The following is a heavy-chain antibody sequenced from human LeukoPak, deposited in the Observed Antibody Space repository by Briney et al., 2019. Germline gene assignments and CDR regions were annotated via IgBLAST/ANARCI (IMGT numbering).Heavy chain of an antibody. Sequence: GGSLSLSCAASGFTFSNAWMSWVRQAPGKGLEWVARIRTGGTTDYAATVKGRFSISRDDSKTTVYLQMDSLRTADTAVFYCAADIPETGAQSDYWGKGTQVTVSS. CDR3: AADIPETGAQSDY. CDR1: GFTFSNAW. J-gene: IGHJ4*02. V-gene: IGHV3-15*01. D-gene: IGHD1-14*01. CDR2: IRTGGTT.